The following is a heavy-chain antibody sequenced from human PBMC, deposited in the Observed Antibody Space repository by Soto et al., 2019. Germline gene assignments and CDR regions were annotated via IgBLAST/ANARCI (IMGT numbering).Heavy chain of an antibody. CDR3: ATVIVNDAFDI. CDR1: GFTFSSYS. V-gene: IGHV3-21*01. CDR2: ISSSSYI. Sequence: GGSLRLSCAASGFTFSSYSMNWVRQAPGKGLEWVSSISSSSYIYYADSVKGRFTISRDNAKNSLYLQMNSLRAEDTAVYYCATVIVNDAFDIWGQGTMVTVSS. J-gene: IGHJ3*02. D-gene: IGHD1-26*01.